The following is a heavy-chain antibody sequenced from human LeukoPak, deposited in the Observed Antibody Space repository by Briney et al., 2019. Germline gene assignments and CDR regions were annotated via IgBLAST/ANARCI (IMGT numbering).Heavy chain of an antibody. Sequence: GGSLRLSCAASGFTFSSYAMSWVRQAPGKGLEWVSTLSGSGGSTYYADSVKGRFTISRDNAKNTLYSQMNSLRAEDTAVYYCTRKGPFDVWGQGTMVTVSS. CDR2: LSGSGGST. V-gene: IGHV3-23*01. CDR1: GFTFSSYA. J-gene: IGHJ3*01. CDR3: TRKGPFDV.